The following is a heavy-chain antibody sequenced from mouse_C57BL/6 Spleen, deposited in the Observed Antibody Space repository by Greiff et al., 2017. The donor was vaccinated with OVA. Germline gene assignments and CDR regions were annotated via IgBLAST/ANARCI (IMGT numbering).Heavy chain of an antibody. V-gene: IGHV1-18*01. CDR1: GYTFTDYN. Sequence: EVHLVESGPELVKPGASVKIPCKASGYTFTDYNMDWVKQSHGKSLEWIGDINPNNGGTIYNQKFKGKATLTVDKSSSTAYMELRSLTSEDTAVYYCARNYYGSSSYAMDDWGQGTSVTVSS. D-gene: IGHD1-1*01. J-gene: IGHJ4*01. CDR2: INPNNGGT. CDR3: ARNYYGSSSYAMDD.